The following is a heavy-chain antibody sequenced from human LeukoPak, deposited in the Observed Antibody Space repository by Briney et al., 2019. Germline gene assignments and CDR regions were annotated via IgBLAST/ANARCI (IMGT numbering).Heavy chain of an antibody. CDR1: GDYISSSSYY. D-gene: IGHD3-22*01. CDR3: ARRRYYDSTGYLD. CDR2: IYYSGST. Sequence: KPSETLSLTCTLSGDYISSSSYYWGWIRQPPGKGLEWIGDIYYSGSTYYNASLKGRVSISIDTSNNHFSLHLMSLTAADTALYYCARRRYYDSTGYLDWGHGTLVTVSS. J-gene: IGHJ1*01. V-gene: IGHV4-39*02.